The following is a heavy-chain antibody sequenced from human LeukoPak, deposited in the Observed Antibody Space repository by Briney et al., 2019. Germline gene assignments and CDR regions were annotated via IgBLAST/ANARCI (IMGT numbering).Heavy chain of an antibody. V-gene: IGHV3-53*01. CDR1: GFTVSSNY. Sequence: GGSLRLSCAASGFTVSSNYMSWVRQAPGKGLEWVSVIYSGGSTYYADSVKGRFTISRDNSKNTLYLQMNSLRAEDTAVYYCARRYSSGWYYFDYWGQGTLVTVSS. D-gene: IGHD6-19*01. J-gene: IGHJ4*02. CDR2: IYSGGST. CDR3: ARRYSSGWYYFDY.